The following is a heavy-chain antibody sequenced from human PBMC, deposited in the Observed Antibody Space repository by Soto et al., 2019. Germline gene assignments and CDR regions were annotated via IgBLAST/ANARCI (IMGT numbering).Heavy chain of an antibody. V-gene: IGHV1-69*04. J-gene: IGHJ6*03. D-gene: IGHD3-10*01. CDR1: GGTFSSYT. CDR2: IIPILGIA. CDR3: ARDDYYGSGSYYNIYYYYYMDV. Sequence: ASVKVSCKASGGTFSSYTISWVRQAPGQGLEWMGRIIPILGIANYAQKFQGRVTITADKSTSTAYMELSSLRSEDTAVYYCARDDYYGSGSYYNIYYYYYMDVWGKGTTVTVSS.